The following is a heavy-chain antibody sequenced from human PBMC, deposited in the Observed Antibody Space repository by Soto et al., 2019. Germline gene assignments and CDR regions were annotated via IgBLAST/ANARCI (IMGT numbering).Heavy chain of an antibody. CDR2: ISHSGST. CDR3: AREGVVARDRTVRLYD. D-gene: IGHD2-15*01. V-gene: IGHV4-34*01. CDR1: CGSFSGYY. Sequence: XETLSLPLSVYCGSFSGYYWSWIRQPPGKGLEWIGEISHSGSTNYNPSLKSRVTISLDTSKNQFSLKLSSVTAADTAVYYCAREGVVARDRTVRLYDWGQGTLVTVSS. J-gene: IGHJ4*02.